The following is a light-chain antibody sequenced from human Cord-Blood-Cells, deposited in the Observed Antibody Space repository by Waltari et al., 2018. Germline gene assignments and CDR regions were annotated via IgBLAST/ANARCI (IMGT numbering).Light chain of an antibody. CDR1: NSDHGGSNI. J-gene: IGLJ3*02. CDR3: CSYAGCSTFDLV. Sequence: HASVSAYPGKYTHIFCNGTNSDHGGSNIDFWYQQHPGHAPHLVINEGSKRPAGVSNRLSGSKSGHTACLTTSGLQAEDESAYDCCSYAGCSTFDLVFGGWTKLTV. CDR2: EGS. V-gene: IGLV2-23*03.